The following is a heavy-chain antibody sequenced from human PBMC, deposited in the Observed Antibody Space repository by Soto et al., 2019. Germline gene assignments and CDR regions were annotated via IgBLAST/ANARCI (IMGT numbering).Heavy chain of an antibody. J-gene: IGHJ4*02. CDR1: GFTFNTYD. CDR2: ISGSGGRT. D-gene: IGHD1-26*01. CDR3: AKLEGGWYFDY. Sequence: EVQLLESGGGLVQPGGSLRLSCAASGFTFNTYDMSWVRQAPGKGLEWVSSISGSGGRTYYADSVKGRFTISRDNSKNTLYLQMNSLRAEDTAVYSCAKLEGGWYFDYWGQGTLVTVSS. V-gene: IGHV3-23*01.